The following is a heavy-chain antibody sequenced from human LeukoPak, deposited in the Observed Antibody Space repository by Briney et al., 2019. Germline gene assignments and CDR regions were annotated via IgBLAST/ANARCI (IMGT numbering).Heavy chain of an antibody. V-gene: IGHV3-48*04. CDR3: AREGRYYYDSSPPFDL. Sequence: PGGSLRLSCAASGFTFSSYSMNWVRQAPGKGLEWVSYISSSSSTIYYADSVKGRFTISRDNAKNSLYLQMNSLRAEDTAVYYCAREGRYYYDSSPPFDLWGRGTLVTVSS. J-gene: IGHJ2*01. D-gene: IGHD3-22*01. CDR2: ISSSSSTI. CDR1: GFTFSSYS.